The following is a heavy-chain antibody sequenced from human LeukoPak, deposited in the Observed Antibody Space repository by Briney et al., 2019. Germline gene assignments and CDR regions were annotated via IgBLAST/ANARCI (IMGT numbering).Heavy chain of an antibody. CDR2: ISGSGGTI. V-gene: IGHV3-11*04. CDR1: GFTFSDYY. J-gene: IGHJ3*02. Sequence: PGGSLRLSCAASGFTFSDYYMSWIRQAPGKGLEWVSYISGSGGTIYYTDSVKGRFTMSRDNAKNSLYLQMNSLRAEDTAVYYCARERTGAKPPGAFDIWGQGTMVTVS. CDR3: ARERTGAKPPGAFDI. D-gene: IGHD4/OR15-4a*01.